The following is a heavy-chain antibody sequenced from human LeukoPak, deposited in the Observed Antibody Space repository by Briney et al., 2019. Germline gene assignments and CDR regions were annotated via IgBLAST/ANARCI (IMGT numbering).Heavy chain of an antibody. J-gene: IGHJ4*02. Sequence: PGGSLRLSCVASGFTVSSNYMSWVRQTPGKGRLEWVSVIYTDGRTFYTGSVTGRFTISRDNSKNTLYLQMNSLRAEETAVYYXXXGQXXXTGSYXXXXWGQXXXXTVX. CDR3: XXGQXXXTGSYXXXX. D-gene: IGHD3-10*01. CDR1: GFTVSSNY. V-gene: IGHV3-66*01. CDR2: IYTDGRT.